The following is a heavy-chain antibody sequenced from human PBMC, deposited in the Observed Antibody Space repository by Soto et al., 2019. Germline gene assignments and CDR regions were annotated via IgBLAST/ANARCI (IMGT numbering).Heavy chain of an antibody. CDR2: ISYVGSNK. CDR1: GFTFSSYG. CDR3: AKDSRITMIVAPFDY. D-gene: IGHD3-22*01. J-gene: IGHJ4*02. Sequence: QVQLVESGGGVVQPGRSLRLSCAASGFTFSSYGMHCVRQAPGKGLEWVAVISYVGSNKYYADSVKGRFTISRDNSKNTLYLQMNSLRAEDTAVYYCAKDSRITMIVAPFDYWGQGTLVTVSS. V-gene: IGHV3-30*18.